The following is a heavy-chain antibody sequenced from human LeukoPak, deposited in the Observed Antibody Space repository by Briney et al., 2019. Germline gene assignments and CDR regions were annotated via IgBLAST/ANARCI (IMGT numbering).Heavy chain of an antibody. Sequence: GGSLRLSCAASGFTFSSYSMKWVRQAPGKGLEWVSYISSSSSTIYYADSVKGRFTISRDNAKNSLYVQMNSLRVEDTAVYYCVAGSGWRFDYWGQGTLVTVSS. CDR1: GFTFSSYS. CDR3: VAGSGWRFDY. V-gene: IGHV3-48*04. J-gene: IGHJ4*02. D-gene: IGHD6-19*01. CDR2: ISSSSSTI.